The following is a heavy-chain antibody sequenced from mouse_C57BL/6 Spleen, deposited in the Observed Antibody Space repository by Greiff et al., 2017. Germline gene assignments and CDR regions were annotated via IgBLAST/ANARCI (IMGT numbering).Heavy chain of an antibody. Sequence: QVQLQQPGAELVKPGASVKLSCKASGYTFTSYWMHWVKQRPGQGLEWIGMIHPNSGSTNYNEKFKSKATLTVDKTSSTAYMQLSSLTSEDSAVYYCARERGNYYGSFADWGQGTLVTVSA. CDR1: GYTFTSYW. V-gene: IGHV1-64*01. CDR2: IHPNSGST. CDR3: ARERGNYYGSFAD. D-gene: IGHD1-1*01. J-gene: IGHJ3*01.